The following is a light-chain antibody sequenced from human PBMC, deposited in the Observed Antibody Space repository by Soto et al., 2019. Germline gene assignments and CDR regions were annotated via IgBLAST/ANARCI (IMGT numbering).Light chain of an antibody. J-gene: IGLJ2*01. CDR3: YSTDSSGNHRV. Sequence: SYEPTQPPSVSASPGQTARITCSGDALPKKYAHWYQQKSGQAPVLVIYEDSKRPSGIPERFSGSSSGTMATLTISGAQVEDEADYYCYSTDSSGNHRVFGGGTKVTVL. V-gene: IGLV3-10*01. CDR2: EDS. CDR1: ALPKKY.